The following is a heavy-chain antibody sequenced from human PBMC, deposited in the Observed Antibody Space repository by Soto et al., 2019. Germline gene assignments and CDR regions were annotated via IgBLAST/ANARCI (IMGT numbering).Heavy chain of an antibody. J-gene: IGHJ4*02. Sequence: QVQLQESGPGLVKPSETLSLTCTVSGGSISSNYWSWIRQPPGKGLEWIGYIYYSGSTNYNPSLKSRVTISVDTSKNQFSLKLSSVTAADTAVYYCARLGRRVDYWGQGTLVTVSS. CDR3: ARLGRRVDY. CDR1: GGSISSNY. CDR2: IYYSGST. V-gene: IGHV4-59*08. D-gene: IGHD1-1*01.